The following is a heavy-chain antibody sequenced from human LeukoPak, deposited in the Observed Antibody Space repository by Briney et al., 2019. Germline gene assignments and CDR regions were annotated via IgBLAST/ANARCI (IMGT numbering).Heavy chain of an antibody. Sequence: ASVKVSCKTSGYSFTGYFIHWVRQAPGQGLEWMGWINPNSGGTKYSQKFQGRVTMTRDTSISTAYMELGSLRSEDTAVYYCARTPYPENWFDPWGQGTLVTVSS. J-gene: IGHJ5*02. CDR2: INPNSGGT. CDR3: ARTPYPENWFDP. D-gene: IGHD2-2*01. CDR1: GYSFTGYF. V-gene: IGHV1-2*02.